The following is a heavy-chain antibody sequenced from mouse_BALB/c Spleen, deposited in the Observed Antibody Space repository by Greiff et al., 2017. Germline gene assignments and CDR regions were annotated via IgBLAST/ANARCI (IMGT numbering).Heavy chain of an antibody. Sequence: EVQLVESGGGLVKPGGSLKLSCAASGFTFSSYAMSWVRQTPEKRLEWVASISSGGSTYYPDSVKGRFTISRDNARNILYLQISSLRSEDTAMYYCARGEAYYGNPYYYAMDYWGQGTSVTVSS. CDR3: ARGEAYYGNPYYYAMDY. CDR1: GFTFSSYA. V-gene: IGHV5-6-5*01. J-gene: IGHJ4*01. CDR2: ISSGGST. D-gene: IGHD2-10*01.